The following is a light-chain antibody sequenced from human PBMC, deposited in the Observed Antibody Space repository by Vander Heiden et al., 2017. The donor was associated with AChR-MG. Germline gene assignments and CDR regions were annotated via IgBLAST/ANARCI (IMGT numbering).Light chain of an antibody. J-gene: IGLJ2*01. CDR1: KIGTKS. CDR2: YDS. V-gene: IGLV3-21*04. Sequence: SYVLTQPPSVSGATGKTASINGGGNKIGTKSVQWYQQKPGQAPVLVIFYDSDRPSGIPERISASNSGNTATLTISRVEAGDEADYYCQVWDTSTNHEVFGGGTKLTVL. CDR3: QVWDTSTNHEV.